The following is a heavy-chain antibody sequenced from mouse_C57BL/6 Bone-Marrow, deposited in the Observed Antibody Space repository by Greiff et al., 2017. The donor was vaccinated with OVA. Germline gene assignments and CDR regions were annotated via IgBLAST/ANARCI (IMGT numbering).Heavy chain of an antibody. CDR1: GYTFTDYE. CDR3: TRREYYYGSSYDYFDY. Sequence: VQGVESGAELVRPGASVTLSCKASGYTFTDYEMHWVKQTPVHGLEWIGAIDPETGGTAYNQKFKGKAILTADKSSSTAYMELRSLTSEDSAVYYCTRREYYYGSSYDYFDYWGQGTTLTVSS. V-gene: IGHV1-15*01. J-gene: IGHJ2*01. CDR2: IDPETGGT. D-gene: IGHD1-1*01.